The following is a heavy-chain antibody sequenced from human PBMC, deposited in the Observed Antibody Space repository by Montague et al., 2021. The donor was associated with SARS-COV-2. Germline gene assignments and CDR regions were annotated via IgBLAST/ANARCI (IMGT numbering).Heavy chain of an antibody. J-gene: IGHJ3*02. V-gene: IGHV4-59*01. CDR1: GGSITSYY. CDR3: AGTGLGAYDILTGYTVNAFDM. Sequence: SETLSLTCTVSGGSITSYYWTWIRQPPGKGLEWVGRIYYSGSTNYNSSLKSRVTISVDTSKNQFSLKLSSMTTADTAVYYCAGTGLGAYDILTGYTVNAFDMWGQGTMVTVSS. CDR2: IYYSGST. D-gene: IGHD3-9*01.